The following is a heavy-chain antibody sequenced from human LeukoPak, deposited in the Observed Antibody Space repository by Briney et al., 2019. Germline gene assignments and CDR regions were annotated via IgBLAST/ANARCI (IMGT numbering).Heavy chain of an antibody. CDR1: GFTFNKYG. D-gene: IGHD3-10*01. Sequence: PGGSLRLSCVASGFTFNKYGIHWVRQAPGKGLGWVAVIWNDGSYEYYADSVKGRLAISRDNDKNTVHLQMNSLRAEDTAVYYCARDGSGLAVRGWFDFWGQGTLVTVSS. CDR2: IWNDGSYE. CDR3: ARDGSGLAVRGWFDF. J-gene: IGHJ5*01. V-gene: IGHV3-33*01.